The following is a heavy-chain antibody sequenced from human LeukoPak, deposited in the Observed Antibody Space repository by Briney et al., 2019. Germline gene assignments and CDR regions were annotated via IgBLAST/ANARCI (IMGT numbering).Heavy chain of an antibody. J-gene: IGHJ4*02. V-gene: IGHV4-34*01. CDR3: ARARWLRYCSSTSCYSWLNYFDY. D-gene: IGHD2-2*02. CDR1: GGSFSGYY. Sequence: SETLSLTCAVYGGSFSGYYWSWIRQPPGKGLEWIGEINHSGSTNYNPSLKSRVTISVGTSKNQFSLKLSSVTAADTAVYYCARARWLRYCSSTSCYSWLNYFDYWGQGTLVTVSS. CDR2: INHSGST.